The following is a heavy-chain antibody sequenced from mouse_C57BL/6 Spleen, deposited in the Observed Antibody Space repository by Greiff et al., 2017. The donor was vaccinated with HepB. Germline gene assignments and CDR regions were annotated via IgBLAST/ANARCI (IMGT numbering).Heavy chain of an antibody. V-gene: IGHV8-8*01. D-gene: IGHD1-1*01. CDR2: IWWDDDK. CDR3: ARILYYYGSSYQYYFDY. CDR1: GFSLSTFGMG. J-gene: IGHJ2*01. Sequence: QVTLKESGPGILQPSQTLSLTCSFSGFSLSTFGMGVGWIRQPSGKGLEWLAHIWWDDDKYYNPALKSRLTISKDTSKNQVFLKIANVDTADTATYYCARILYYYGSSYQYYFDYWGQGTTLTVSS.